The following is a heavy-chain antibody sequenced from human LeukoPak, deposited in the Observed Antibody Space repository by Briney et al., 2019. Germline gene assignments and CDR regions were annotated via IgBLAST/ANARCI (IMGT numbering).Heavy chain of an antibody. Sequence: GESLKVSCKASGYTFTSYDINWVRQATGQGLEWMGWMNPNSGNTGYAQKFQGRVTMTRNTSISTAYMELSSLRSEDTAVYYCARGLHIAVAGFHNWGQGTLVTISS. CDR2: MNPNSGNT. V-gene: IGHV1-8*01. CDR1: GYTFTSYD. CDR3: ARGLHIAVAGFHN. J-gene: IGHJ4*02. D-gene: IGHD6-19*01.